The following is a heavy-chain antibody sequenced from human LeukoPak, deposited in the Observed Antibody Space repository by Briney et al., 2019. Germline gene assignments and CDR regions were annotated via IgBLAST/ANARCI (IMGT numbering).Heavy chain of an antibody. CDR1: GFTFSSYS. J-gene: IGHJ4*02. CDR3: ARVGVHCSGGSCYSYYFDY. D-gene: IGHD2-15*01. Sequence: GSLRLSCAASGFTFSSYSMNWVRQAPGKGLEWIGSIYHSGSTYYDPSLKSRVTISVDTSKNQFSLKLSSVTAADTAVYYCARVGVHCSGGSCYSYYFDYWGQGTLVTVSS. V-gene: IGHV4-38-2*01. CDR2: IYHSGST.